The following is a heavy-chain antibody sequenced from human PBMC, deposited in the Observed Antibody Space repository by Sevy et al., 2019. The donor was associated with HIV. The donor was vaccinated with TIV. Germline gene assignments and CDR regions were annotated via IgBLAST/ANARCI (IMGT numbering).Heavy chain of an antibody. CDR1: GFTFSSYS. D-gene: IGHD2-15*01. CDR3: AGDLAPAPYCSGGSCYHGPNYGMDV. Sequence: GGSLRLSCAASGFTFSSYSMNWVRQAPGKGLEWVSYISSSSSTIYYADSVKGRFTISRDNAKNSLYLQMNSLRDEETAVYYCAGDLAPAPYCSGGSCYHGPNYGMDVWGQGTTVTVSS. CDR2: ISSSSSTI. V-gene: IGHV3-48*02. J-gene: IGHJ6*02.